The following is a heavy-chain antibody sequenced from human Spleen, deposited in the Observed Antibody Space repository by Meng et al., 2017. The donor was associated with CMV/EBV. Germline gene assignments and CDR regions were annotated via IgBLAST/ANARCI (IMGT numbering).Heavy chain of an antibody. J-gene: IGHJ4*02. CDR2: FIPILDRI. CDR3: ASGAFISRCFAY. Sequence: CKAARGTFRSNAVSWVRQAPGLGLEWMGGFIPILDRIHYAQKFEGRVTITTDESTNTAYMELSSLRFEDTAFYYCASGAFISRCFAYWGQGSLVTVSS. D-gene: IGHD6-13*01. CDR1: RGTFRSNA. V-gene: IGHV1-69*05.